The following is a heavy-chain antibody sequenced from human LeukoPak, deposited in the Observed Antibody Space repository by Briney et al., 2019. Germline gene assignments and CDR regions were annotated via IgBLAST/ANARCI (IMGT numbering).Heavy chain of an antibody. J-gene: IGHJ5*01. Sequence: QPGGSLRLSCAASGFTLSSYSISWVRQAPGKGLEWVSYISTSSAVMYYADSVKGRFTISRDDARNSVFLQMNSLRADHMALYYCAGDVGYCSGGSCYRWFASWGQGTLVIVSS. CDR3: AGDVGYCSGGSCYRWFAS. CDR1: GFTLSSYS. V-gene: IGHV3-48*01. D-gene: IGHD2-15*01. CDR2: ISTSSAVM.